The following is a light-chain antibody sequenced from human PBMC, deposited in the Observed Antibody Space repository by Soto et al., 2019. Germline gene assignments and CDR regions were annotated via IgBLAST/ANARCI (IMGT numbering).Light chain of an antibody. CDR2: EDS. J-gene: IGLJ1*01. CDR1: SSDVGNYNL. Sequence: QAVVTQPASVSGSPGQSITISCTGTSSDVGNYNLVSWYQQHPGKAPKLMIYEDSKRPSGVSNRFSGSKSGSTASLTISGLQAEDEADYYCCSYAGSGTYVFGTGTKVTVL. V-gene: IGLV2-23*01. CDR3: CSYAGSGTYV.